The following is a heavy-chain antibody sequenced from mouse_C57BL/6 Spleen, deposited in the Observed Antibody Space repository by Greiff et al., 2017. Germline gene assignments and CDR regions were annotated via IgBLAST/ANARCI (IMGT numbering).Heavy chain of an antibody. J-gene: IGHJ3*01. V-gene: IGHV1-55*01. CDR3: ERRNWDAWFAY. Sequence: QVQLQQPGAELVKPGASVQMSCKASGYTFTSYWLTWVKQRPGQGLEWIGDIYPGSGSTNYNEKFKSKATLTVDTSSSTAYMQLSNLTSEDSAVYNCERRNWDAWFAYWGQGTPVTVAA. CDR2: IYPGSGST. D-gene: IGHD4-1*01. CDR1: GYTFTSYW.